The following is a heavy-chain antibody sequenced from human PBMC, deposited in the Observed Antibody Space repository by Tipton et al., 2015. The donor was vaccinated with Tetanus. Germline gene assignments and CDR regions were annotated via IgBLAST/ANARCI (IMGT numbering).Heavy chain of an antibody. CDR3: ARAGMVTDDRSKFDP. J-gene: IGHJ5*02. D-gene: IGHD2-21*02. CDR1: GDSITRDGYS. CDR2: ISDGGQS. Sequence: TLSLTCTVSGDSITRDGYSWHWIRQPPGKGLEWIGYISDGGQSYYSPSLERRATISRDMSKNHFSLKLTSVTAADPAVYYCARAGMVTDDRSKFDPWGQGSLVSVSS. V-gene: IGHV4-30-2*01.